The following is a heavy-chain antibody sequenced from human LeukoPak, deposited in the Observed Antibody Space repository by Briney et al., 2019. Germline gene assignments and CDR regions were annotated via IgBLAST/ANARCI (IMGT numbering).Heavy chain of an antibody. Sequence: ASVKVSCKASGGTFSSYAISWVRQAPGKGLEWMGGFDPEDGETIYAQKFQGRVTMTEDTSTDTAYMELSSLRSEDTAVYYCATDFAVTTRTRYYYYYMDVWGKGTTVTVSS. V-gene: IGHV1-24*01. CDR3: ATDFAVTTRTRYYYYYMDV. J-gene: IGHJ6*03. CDR2: FDPEDGET. D-gene: IGHD4-17*01. CDR1: GGTFSSYA.